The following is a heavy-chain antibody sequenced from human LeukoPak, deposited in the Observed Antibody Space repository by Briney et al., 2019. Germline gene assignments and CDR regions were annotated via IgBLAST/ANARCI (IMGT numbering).Heavy chain of an antibody. Sequence: SETLSLTCTVSGGSISSYYWSWIRQPAGKGLEWIGRISTSANTNYSPSLKSRVTISIDTSKNQISLKLSSVTAADAAVYYCARGDFATGFFDYWGQGTLVTVSS. CDR3: ARGDFATGFFDY. CDR1: GGSISSYY. CDR2: ISTSANT. D-gene: IGHD1-1*01. V-gene: IGHV4-4*07. J-gene: IGHJ4*02.